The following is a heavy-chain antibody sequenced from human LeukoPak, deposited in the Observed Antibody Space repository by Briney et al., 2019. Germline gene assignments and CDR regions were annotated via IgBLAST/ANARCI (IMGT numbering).Heavy chain of an antibody. CDR1: GYTFTSYD. D-gene: IGHD3-3*01. CDR3: ARGPQPRYYDFWSGYFLSLPYYYYYMDV. CDR2: MNPNSGNT. Sequence: ASVKVSCKASGYTFTSYDINWVRQATGQGLEWMGWMNPNSGNTGYAQKFQGRVTMTRNTSISTAYMELSSLRSEDTAVYYCARGPQPRYYDFWSGYFLSLPYYYYYMDVWGKGATVTVSS. J-gene: IGHJ6*03. V-gene: IGHV1-8*01.